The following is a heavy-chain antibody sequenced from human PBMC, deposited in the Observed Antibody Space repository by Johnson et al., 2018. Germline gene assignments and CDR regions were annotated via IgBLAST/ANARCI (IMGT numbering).Heavy chain of an antibody. V-gene: IGHV4-4*07. CDR3: ARGPEFQSPLDF. Sequence: QVQLQESGPGLVKPSETLSLTCTVSGASISGQYWSWIRQPAGKGLEWIGRIHGSGSTIYNPSLRGRVPMSVDTSSNPFPLRLTSGTDADTDIFYCARGPEFQSPLDFWGQGALVTVSS. CDR1: GASISGQY. CDR2: IHGSGST. J-gene: IGHJ4*02. D-gene: IGHD3-10*01.